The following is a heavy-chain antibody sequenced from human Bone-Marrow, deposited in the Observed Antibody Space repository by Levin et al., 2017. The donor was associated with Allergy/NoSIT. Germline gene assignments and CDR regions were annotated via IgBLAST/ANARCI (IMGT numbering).Heavy chain of an antibody. Sequence: PSETLSLTCAVYGGSFSDYYWSWIRQPPGKGLEWIGEINHSGSTNYNPSLKSRVTISVDTSKNQFSLKLSSVTAADTAVYYCASKWLRYYFDYWGQGTLVTVSS. CDR2: INHSGST. V-gene: IGHV4-34*01. D-gene: IGHD5-12*01. J-gene: IGHJ4*02. CDR3: ASKWLRYYFDY. CDR1: GGSFSDYY.